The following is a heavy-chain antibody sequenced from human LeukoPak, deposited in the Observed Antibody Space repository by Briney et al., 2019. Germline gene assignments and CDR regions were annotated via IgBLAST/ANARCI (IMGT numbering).Heavy chain of an antibody. CDR1: GFTFSSYW. V-gene: IGHV3-7*01. CDR3: AKSYFDWLFDAFDI. D-gene: IGHD3-9*01. Sequence: GGSLRLSCAASGFTFSSYWMSWVRQAPGKVLEWVANIKQDGSEKYYVDSVKGRFTISRDNAKNSLYLQMNSLRAEDTAVYYCAKSYFDWLFDAFDIWGQGTMVTVSS. J-gene: IGHJ3*02. CDR2: IKQDGSEK.